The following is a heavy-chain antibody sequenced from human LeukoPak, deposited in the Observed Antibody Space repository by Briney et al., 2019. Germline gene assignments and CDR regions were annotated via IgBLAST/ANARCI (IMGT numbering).Heavy chain of an antibody. CDR1: GFTVSSYY. D-gene: IGHD4-17*01. J-gene: IGHJ6*02. Sequence: PGGSLRLSCAASGFTVSSYYMRWVRQAPGKGLEWVSVIYSGGSKYYSNSVKGRFTISRDNSKNELYLQMISLRAEDTAVYYCARLYGAYGTYYYYCGMDVWGQGTTVTVSS. CDR2: IYSGGSK. V-gene: IGHV3-66*02. CDR3: ARLYGAYGTYYYYCGMDV.